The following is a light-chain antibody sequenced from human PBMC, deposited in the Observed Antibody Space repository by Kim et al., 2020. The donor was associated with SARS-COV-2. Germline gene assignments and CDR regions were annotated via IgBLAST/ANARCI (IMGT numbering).Light chain of an antibody. J-gene: IGLJ1*01. CDR2: YDS. CDR3: QVWDTDNDHYV. V-gene: IGLV3-21*04. CDR1: RIGSKS. Sequence: SSELTQPPSVSVAPGETARLTCGGNRIGSKSVHWYQQKPGQAPVLVIYYDSDRPSGIPERFSGSNSGNTATLTISSVEAGDEADYYCQVWDTDNDHYVF.